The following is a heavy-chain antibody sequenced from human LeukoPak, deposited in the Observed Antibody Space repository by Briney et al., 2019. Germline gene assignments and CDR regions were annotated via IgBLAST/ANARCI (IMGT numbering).Heavy chain of an antibody. J-gene: IGHJ4*02. CDR1: GFTFSSYE. V-gene: IGHV3-30*02. CDR3: AKDNGGALEYDY. CDR2: IRYDGSNK. Sequence: GGSLRLSCAASGFTFSSYEMNWVRQAPGKGLEWVAFIRYDGSNKYYADSVKGRFTISRDNSKNTLYLQMNSLRAEDTAVYYCAKDNGGALEYDYWGQGTLVTVSS. D-gene: IGHD7-27*01.